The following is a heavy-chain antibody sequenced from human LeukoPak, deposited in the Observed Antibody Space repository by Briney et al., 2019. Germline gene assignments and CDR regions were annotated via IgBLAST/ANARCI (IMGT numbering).Heavy chain of an antibody. V-gene: IGHV3-43*02. Sequence: PGGSLRLSCGVSGFTFDDYGMHWVRQTPGKGLEWVSLISGDGSGTHYADSVKGRFTISRDNSKNSLYLQMNSLRTEDTALYYCAKDIGRYSPYYFDYWGQGTLVTVPS. D-gene: IGHD2-15*01. CDR1: GFTFDDYG. CDR2: ISGDGSGT. J-gene: IGHJ4*02. CDR3: AKDIGRYSPYYFDY.